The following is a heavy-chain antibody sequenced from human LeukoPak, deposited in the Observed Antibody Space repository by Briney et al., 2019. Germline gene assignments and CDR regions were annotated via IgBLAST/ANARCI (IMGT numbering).Heavy chain of an antibody. V-gene: IGHV3-53*01. Sequence: PGGSLRLSCAASGFTVSINYMSRVRQAPGKGLEWVSVIYSGGSTYYADSVKGRFTISRDESKNTLYLQMNSLRAEDTAVYCCTRSRDGYNLGPSFDYWGQGTLVTVSS. CDR2: IYSGGST. J-gene: IGHJ4*02. CDR1: GFTVSINY. D-gene: IGHD5-24*01. CDR3: TRSRDGYNLGPSFDY.